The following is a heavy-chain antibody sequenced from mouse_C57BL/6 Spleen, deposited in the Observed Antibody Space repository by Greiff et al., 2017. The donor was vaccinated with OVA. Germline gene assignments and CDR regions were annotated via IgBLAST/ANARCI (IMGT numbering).Heavy chain of an antibody. CDR2: IDPSASYT. J-gene: IGHJ2*01. CDR1: GYTFTSYW. CDR3: AREGLLRSYFDD. Sequence: QVQLQQPGAELVMPGASVKLSCKASGYTFTSYWMHWVKQRPGQGLEWIGEIDPSASYTNYNQKFKGKSTLTVDKSSSTAYMQLSSLTAEDSAVYYCAREGLLRSYFDDWGQGTTLTVSS. V-gene: IGHV1-69*01. D-gene: IGHD1-1*01.